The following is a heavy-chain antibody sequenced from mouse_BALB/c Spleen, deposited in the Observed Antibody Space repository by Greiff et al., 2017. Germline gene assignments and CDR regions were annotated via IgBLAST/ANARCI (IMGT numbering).Heavy chain of an antibody. D-gene: IGHD1-1*02. V-gene: IGHV14-4*02. CDR1: GFNIKDYY. J-gene: IGHJ3*01. Sequence: EVQLQESGAELVRSGASVKLSCTASGFNIKDYYMHWVKQRPEQGLEWIGWIDPENGDTEYAPKFQGKATMTADTSSNTAYLQLSSLTSEDTAVYYCDAGYYGAYWGQGTLVTVSA. CDR3: DAGYYGAY. CDR2: IDPENGDT.